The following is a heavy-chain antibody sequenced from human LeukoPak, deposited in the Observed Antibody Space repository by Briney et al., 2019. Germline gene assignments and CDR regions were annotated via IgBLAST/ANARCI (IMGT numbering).Heavy chain of an antibody. Sequence: SETLSLTCAVYGGSFSGYYWSWIRQPPGKGLEWIGEINHSGSTNYNPSLKSRVTISVDTSKNQFSLKLSSVTAADTAVYYCARTRGWWFIDYWGQGTLVTVSS. J-gene: IGHJ4*02. CDR1: GGSFSGYY. D-gene: IGHD2-15*01. CDR2: INHSGST. CDR3: ARTRGWWFIDY. V-gene: IGHV4-34*01.